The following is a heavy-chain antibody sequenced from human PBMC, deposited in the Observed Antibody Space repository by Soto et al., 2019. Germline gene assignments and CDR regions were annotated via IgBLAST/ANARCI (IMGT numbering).Heavy chain of an antibody. CDR3: ARDWDK. D-gene: IGHD1-26*01. J-gene: IGHJ4*02. CDR2: ISWDGADT. CDR1: GFPFDDYS. V-gene: IGHV3-43*01. Sequence: PGGSLRLSCAASGFPFDDYSMNWVRQVPGKGLEWVSLISWDGADTYYADSVKGRFTVSRDNAKNSLFLQMNSLGVDDTAVYYCARDWDKWGQGTLVTVSS.